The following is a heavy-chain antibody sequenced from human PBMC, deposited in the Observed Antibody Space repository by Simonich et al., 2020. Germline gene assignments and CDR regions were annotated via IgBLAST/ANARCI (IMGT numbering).Heavy chain of an antibody. D-gene: IGHD1-26*01. Sequence: QVQLQESGPGLVKPSETLSLTCTVSGGSISSYYWSWIRKPPGKGLAWIGYIYYSGSTNYNPSLKRRVTISVDTSKNQFSLKLSSVTAADTAVYYCARSLGYYYYYYGMDVWGQGTTVTVSS. CDR2: IYYSGST. J-gene: IGHJ6*02. CDR1: GGSISSYY. V-gene: IGHV4-59*08. CDR3: ARSLGYYYYYYGMDV.